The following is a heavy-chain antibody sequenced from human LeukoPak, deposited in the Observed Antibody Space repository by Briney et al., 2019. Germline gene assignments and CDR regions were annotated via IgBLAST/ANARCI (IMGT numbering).Heavy chain of an antibody. V-gene: IGHV4-59*08. D-gene: IGHD3-22*01. CDR1: GGSISGYY. Sequence: SETLSLPCTVSGGSISGYYWSWIRQPPGNGLKCIGYIYYSGSTNYNRSLKSRVTISVDTSRNQFSLKLTSVTAADTAVYYCAKVSDRDSSGYYWGFEYWGQGTLVTVSS. J-gene: IGHJ4*02. CDR2: IYYSGST. CDR3: AKVSDRDSSGYYWGFEY.